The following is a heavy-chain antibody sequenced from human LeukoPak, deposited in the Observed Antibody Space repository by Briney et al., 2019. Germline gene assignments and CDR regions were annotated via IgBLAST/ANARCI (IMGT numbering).Heavy chain of an antibody. CDR1: GLTFSSHW. CDR3: ARGRSGWFTRAYYFDY. Sequence: GGSLRLSCAASGLTFSSHWMHWVRQAPGKGLVWVSRITNDGSSTTYADSVKGRFTISRDNAKNMLYLQVNSLRAEDTAVYYCARGRSGWFTRAYYFDYWGQGTLVTVSS. D-gene: IGHD6-19*01. V-gene: IGHV3-74*01. J-gene: IGHJ4*02. CDR2: ITNDGSST.